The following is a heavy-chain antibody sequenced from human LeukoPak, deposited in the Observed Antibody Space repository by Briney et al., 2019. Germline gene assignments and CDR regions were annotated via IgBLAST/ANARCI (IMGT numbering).Heavy chain of an antibody. D-gene: IGHD4-17*01. CDR2: IYTSGST. CDR3: ARTTVTTSHYYYYYYMDV. CDR1: GGSISSGSYY. J-gene: IGHJ6*03. Sequence: SQTLSLTCTVSGGSISSGSYYWSWIRQPAGKGLEWIGRIYTSGSTNYNPSPKSRVTISVDTSKNQFSLKLSSVTAADTAVYYCARTTVTTSHYYYYYYMDVWGKGTTVTVSS. V-gene: IGHV4-61*02.